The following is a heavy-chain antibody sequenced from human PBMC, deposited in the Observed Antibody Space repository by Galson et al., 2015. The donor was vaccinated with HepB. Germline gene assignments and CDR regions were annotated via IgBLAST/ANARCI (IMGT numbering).Heavy chain of an antibody. CDR2: ISGSGGST. Sequence: SLRLSCAASGFTFSSYAMSWVRQAPGKGLEWVSAISGSGGSTYYADSVKGRFTISRDNSKNTLYLQMNSLRAEDTAVYYCAPAGSYYYYGMDVWGQGTTVTVSS. CDR1: GFTFSSYA. V-gene: IGHV3-23*01. CDR3: APAGSYYYYGMDV. J-gene: IGHJ6*02.